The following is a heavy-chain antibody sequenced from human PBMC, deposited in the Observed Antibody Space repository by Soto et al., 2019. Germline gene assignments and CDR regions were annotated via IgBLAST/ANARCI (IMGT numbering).Heavy chain of an antibody. CDR3: ARGAPPSFDY. J-gene: IGHJ4*02. D-gene: IGHD1-26*01. CDR1: GFTFSSYS. CDR2: ISSSSSYI. Sequence: EVQLVESGGGLVKPGGSLRLSCAASGFTFSSYSMNWVRQAPGKGLEWVSSISSSSSYIYYADSVKGRFTISRDNAKNPLDLQVNSLRAEDADVYYCARGAPPSFDYWGRGTMVTVSS. V-gene: IGHV3-21*01.